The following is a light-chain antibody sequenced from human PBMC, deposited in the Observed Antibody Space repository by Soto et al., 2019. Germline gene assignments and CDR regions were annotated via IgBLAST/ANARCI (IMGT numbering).Light chain of an antibody. Sequence: EIVMTQSPATLSVSPGESASLSCRASQSVGSNLAWYQQTAGHAPRLLIYGASTRATGIPARFSGSGSGTEFTFPISSLQSEDFAVYSCQQYTNWPYTFGQGTKLEIK. CDR1: QSVGSN. V-gene: IGKV3-15*01. CDR3: QQYTNWPYT. J-gene: IGKJ2*01. CDR2: GAS.